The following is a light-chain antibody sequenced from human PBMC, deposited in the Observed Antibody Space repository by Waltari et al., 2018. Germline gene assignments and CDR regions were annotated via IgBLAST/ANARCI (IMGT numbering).Light chain of an antibody. CDR3: QHYNNWPYT. CDR2: GAS. Sequence: ETVLTQSPATLSVSPGERATLSCRASQTINSHLAWYQQKPGQAPRLLIYGASTRATVIPARFSGSWSEAEFTLTISNLQSEDFAVYYCQHYNNWPYTFGQGTKLEI. V-gene: IGKV3-15*01. CDR1: QTINSH. J-gene: IGKJ2*01.